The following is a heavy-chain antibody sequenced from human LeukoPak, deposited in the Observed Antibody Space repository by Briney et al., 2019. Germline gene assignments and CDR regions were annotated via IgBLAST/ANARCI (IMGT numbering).Heavy chain of an antibody. CDR3: ARVKELYSSSWYYFDY. CDR2: INTNTGNP. V-gene: IGHV7-4-1*02. D-gene: IGHD6-13*01. CDR1: GYRFTSFA. J-gene: IGHJ4*02. Sequence: ASVKVSCKASGYRFTSFAINWVRQAPGQGLEWMGWINTNTGNPTYAQGFTGRFVFSLDTSVSTAYLQIRSLKAEDTAVYYCARVKELYSSSWYYFDYWGQGTLVTVSS.